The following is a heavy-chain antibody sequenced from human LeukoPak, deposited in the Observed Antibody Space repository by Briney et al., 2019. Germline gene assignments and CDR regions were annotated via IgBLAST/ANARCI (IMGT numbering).Heavy chain of an antibody. V-gene: IGHV3-49*04. CDR1: GFTFGDYA. D-gene: IGHD4-23*01. J-gene: IGHJ4*02. Sequence: GRSLRLSCTASGFTFGDYAMSWVRQAPGKGLEWVGFIRSKAYGGTTEYAAPVKGRFTISRDDSKSIAYLQMNSLKTEDTAVYYCTRHPYGGNSGNPFDYWGQGTLVTVSS. CDR2: IRSKAYGGTT. CDR3: TRHPYGGNSGNPFDY.